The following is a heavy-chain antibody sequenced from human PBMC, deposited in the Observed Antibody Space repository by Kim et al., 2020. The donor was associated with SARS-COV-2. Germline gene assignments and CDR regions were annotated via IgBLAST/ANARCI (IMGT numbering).Heavy chain of an antibody. J-gene: IGHJ4*02. D-gene: IGHD2-8*02. CDR3: ARLVVGSNYFDY. V-gene: IGHV3-11*03. CDR2: ISTSGTYT. Sequence: GGSLRLSCAGSGLTFSDYYITWIRQAPGKGLEWISYISTSGTYTNYADSVKARFTISRDNAKNSVSLQVDSLRADDTAVYYCARLVVGSNYFDYWGQGTLVTVSS. CDR1: GLTFSDYY.